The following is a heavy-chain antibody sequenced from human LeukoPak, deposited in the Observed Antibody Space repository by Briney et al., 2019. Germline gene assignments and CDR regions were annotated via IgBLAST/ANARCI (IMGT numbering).Heavy chain of an antibody. D-gene: IGHD6-19*01. Sequence: GASVKVSCKASGYTFTGYYMHWVRQAPGQGLEGMGWINPNSGGTNYAQTFQGRVNITRDTYIGTVYMELSRLRSDDTAVYYCARGSVEHSRGWNLRDGYFWGQGTLVTVSS. CDR1: GYTFTGYY. CDR2: INPNSGGT. V-gene: IGHV1-2*02. CDR3: ARGSVEHSRGWNLRDGYF. J-gene: IGHJ4*02.